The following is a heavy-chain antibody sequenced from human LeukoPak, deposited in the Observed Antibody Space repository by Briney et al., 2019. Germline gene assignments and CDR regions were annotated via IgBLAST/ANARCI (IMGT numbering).Heavy chain of an antibody. V-gene: IGHV3-23*01. J-gene: IGHJ4*02. CDR2: ISGSGGST. D-gene: IGHD3-22*01. CDR3: AKATGYYSYYFDY. Sequence: GGSLRLSCAAAGFTFSSYAMSWVRQARGKGLEWVSAISGSGGSTYYADSVKGRFTISRDNSKNTLYLQMNSLRAEDTAVYYCAKATGYYSYYFDYWGQGTLVTVSS. CDR1: GFTFSSYA.